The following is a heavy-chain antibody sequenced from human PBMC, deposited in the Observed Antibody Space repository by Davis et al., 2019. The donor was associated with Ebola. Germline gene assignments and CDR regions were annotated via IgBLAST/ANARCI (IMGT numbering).Heavy chain of an antibody. CDR2: IWYDGSVK. Sequence: GESLKISCAASGFTFSSYAMHWVRQAPGKGLEWVGLIWYDGSVKYYGDSVKGRFTISRDNSKDSAYLQMNSLRAEDTAVYHCVRGGYYDSSGYSHAAFDIWGQGTMVTVSS. J-gene: IGHJ3*02. D-gene: IGHD3-22*01. CDR3: VRGGYYDSSGYSHAAFDI. CDR1: GFTFSSYA. V-gene: IGHV3-33*08.